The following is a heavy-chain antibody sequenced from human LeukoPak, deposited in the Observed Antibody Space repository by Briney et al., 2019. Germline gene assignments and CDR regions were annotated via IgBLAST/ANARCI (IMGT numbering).Heavy chain of an antibody. CDR3: ARAYYDILTGYNDAFDI. D-gene: IGHD3-9*01. Sequence: SETLSLTCAVYGGSFSGYYWSWIRQPPGKGLEWIGEINHSGSTNYNPSLKSRVTISVDTSKNQFSLKLSSVTAADTAVYYCARAYYDILTGYNDAFDIWGQGTMVTVSS. CDR1: GGSFSGYY. CDR2: INHSGST. V-gene: IGHV4-34*01. J-gene: IGHJ3*02.